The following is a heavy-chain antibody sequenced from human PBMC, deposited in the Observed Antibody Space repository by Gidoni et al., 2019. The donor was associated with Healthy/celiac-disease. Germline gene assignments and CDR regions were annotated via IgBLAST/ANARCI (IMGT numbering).Heavy chain of an antibody. CDR2: ISGSGGST. J-gene: IGHJ4*02. Sequence: EVQLLESVGGLVQPGGSLRLSCAASGFTFSSYAMSWVRQAPGKALEWVSAISGSGGSTYYADSVKGRFTISRDNSKNTLYLQMNSLRAEDTAVYYCAKDQYYDFWSGYYSTTFDYWGQGTLVTVSS. V-gene: IGHV3-23*01. D-gene: IGHD3-3*01. CDR1: GFTFSSYA. CDR3: AKDQYYDFWSGYYSTTFDY.